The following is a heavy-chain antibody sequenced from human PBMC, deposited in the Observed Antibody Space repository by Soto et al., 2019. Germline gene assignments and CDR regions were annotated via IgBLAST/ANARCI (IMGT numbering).Heavy chain of an antibody. D-gene: IGHD1-1*01. CDR3: AKDRTSSGTTVRFDP. CDR2: ISGGGGTT. CDR1: GFTFSSYA. V-gene: IGHV3-23*01. Sequence: GGSLRLSCAASGFTFSSYAMSWVRQAPGKGLEWVSSISGGGGTTYYADSVKGRFTISRDNSKNTLQLQMNSLSAEDTAVYCCAKDRTSSGTTVRFDPWGQGTLVTVSS. J-gene: IGHJ5*02.